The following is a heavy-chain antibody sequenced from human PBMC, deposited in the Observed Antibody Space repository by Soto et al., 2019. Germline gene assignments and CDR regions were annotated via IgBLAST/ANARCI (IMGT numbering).Heavy chain of an antibody. D-gene: IGHD2-21*01. V-gene: IGHV1-18*01. CDR1: GYTFTTYG. CDR3: ARVYCGGDCCSGGDFDY. CDR2: ISVYNGDT. Sequence: QVQLVQSGTEVKKAGSAVKVSCKTSGYTFTTYGISWIRQAPGQGLEWIAWISVYNGDTNYAQNVQGRFTMTTDTLTTTAHRELRSLRSDDTAVYYCARVYCGGDCCSGGDFDYWGQGTLVTVS. J-gene: IGHJ4*02.